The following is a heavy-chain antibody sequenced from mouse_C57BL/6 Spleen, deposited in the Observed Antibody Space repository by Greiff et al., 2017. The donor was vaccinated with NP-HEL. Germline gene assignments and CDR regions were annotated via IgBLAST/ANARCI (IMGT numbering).Heavy chain of an antibody. CDR1: GYTFTSYC. D-gene: IGHD2-12*01. Sequence: VQLVQPGAELVKPGASVKLSCKASGYTFTSYCMHWVKQRPGQGLEWIGEINPSDSYTTSNQKFKGKATLTVDKSSSTAYMKLSSLTSEDSAVYYCARFGSYRDNSYGLEYWGEGGTVTVSS. J-gene: IGHJ4*01. CDR3: ARFGSYRDNSYGLEY. CDR2: INPSDSYT. V-gene: IGHV1-69*02.